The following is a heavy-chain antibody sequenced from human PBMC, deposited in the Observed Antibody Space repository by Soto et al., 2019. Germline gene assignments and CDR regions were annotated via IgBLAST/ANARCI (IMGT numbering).Heavy chain of an antibody. CDR2: INSDGSST. V-gene: IGHV3-74*01. CDR1: GFTFSSYW. D-gene: IGHD2-15*01. J-gene: IGHJ4*02. Sequence: EVQLVESGGGLVQPVESLRLSCAASGFTFSSYWMHWVRQAPGKGLVWVSRINSDGSSTSYAGSVKGRFTISRDNANNTLYLQMNSLRAKDTAVYYCVRTSLVVAAATREDYWGQGTLVTVSS. CDR3: VRTSLVVAAATREDY.